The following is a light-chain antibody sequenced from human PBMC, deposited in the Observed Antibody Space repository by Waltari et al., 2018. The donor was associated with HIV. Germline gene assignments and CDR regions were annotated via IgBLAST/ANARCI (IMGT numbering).Light chain of an antibody. V-gene: IGKV3-15*01. CDR1: QPISSN. CDR3: QQYNNWPT. J-gene: IGKJ1*01. CDR2: ASS. Sequence: EIVMTQSPASLSRSPGKTATLSCRASQPISSNLAWYQSRPGQAPRLLFYASSTGATVVPRRVSGRGSGTDFTLSISGRQSEDVAVYYCQQYNNWPTFGRGTKVELK.